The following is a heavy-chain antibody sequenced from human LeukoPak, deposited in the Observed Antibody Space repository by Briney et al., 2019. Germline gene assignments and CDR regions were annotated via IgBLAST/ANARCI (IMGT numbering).Heavy chain of an antibody. CDR3: ASFDSSGYYVGDAFDI. CDR2: ISYDGSNK. Sequence: GGSLRLSCAASGFTFSSYGMYWVRQAPGKGLEWVAVISYDGSNKYYADSVKGRFTISRDNSKNTLYLQMNSLRAEDTAVYYCASFDSSGYYVGDAFDIWGQGTMVTVSS. D-gene: IGHD3-22*01. J-gene: IGHJ3*02. CDR1: GFTFSSYG. V-gene: IGHV3-30*19.